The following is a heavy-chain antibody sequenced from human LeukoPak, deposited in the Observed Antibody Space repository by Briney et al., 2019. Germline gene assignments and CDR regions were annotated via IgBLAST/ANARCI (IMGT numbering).Heavy chain of an antibody. V-gene: IGHV3-23*01. Sequence: PGGSLRLSCAASGFTFSSYAMSWVRQAPGKGLEWVSAISGSGGSTYYADSVKGRFTISRDNGEKSLYLQMNSLRAEDTAVYFCATELSGTGDLDYWGQGTLVTVSS. D-gene: IGHD7-27*01. CDR1: GFTFSSYA. J-gene: IGHJ4*02. CDR3: ATELSGTGDLDY. CDR2: ISGSGGST.